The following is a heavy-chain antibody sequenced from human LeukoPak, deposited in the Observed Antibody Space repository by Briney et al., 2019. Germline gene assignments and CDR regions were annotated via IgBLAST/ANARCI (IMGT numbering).Heavy chain of an antibody. J-gene: IGHJ2*01. CDR1: GFTVSSNY. CDR3: ARGETGSGWYNRHFDL. CDR2: IYSGGTT. V-gene: IGHV3-66*01. D-gene: IGHD6-19*01. Sequence: GGSLRLSCAASGFTVSSNYMSWVRQAPGKGLEWVSVIYSGGTTYYADSVKGRFTISRDNSKNTLYLQMNSLRAEDTAVYYCARGETGSGWYNRHFDLWGRGTLVTVSS.